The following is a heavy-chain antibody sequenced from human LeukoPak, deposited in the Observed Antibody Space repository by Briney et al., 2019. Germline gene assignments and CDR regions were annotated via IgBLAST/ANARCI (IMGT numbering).Heavy chain of an antibody. CDR1: GYTFTSYG. V-gene: IGHV1-18*01. Sequence: ASVKVSCKASGYTFTSYGITWVRQAPGQGLEWMGWIRGSNGDTNYAQKLQGRVTTTTDTSTSTAYMERRGLRSDDTAVYYCARAPTTYNNAWGGYWGQGTLVAVSS. J-gene: IGHJ4*02. D-gene: IGHD6-19*01. CDR2: IRGSNGDT. CDR3: ARAPTTYNNAWGGY.